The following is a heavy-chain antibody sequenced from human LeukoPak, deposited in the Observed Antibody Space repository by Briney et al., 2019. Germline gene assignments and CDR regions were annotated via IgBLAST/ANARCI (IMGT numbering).Heavy chain of an antibody. CDR1: GFTFSNYA. CDR3: AKMAGSSWHYFDY. CDR2: ISGSGSST. Sequence: GGSLRLSCAASGFTFSNYAMSWVRQAPGKGLEWVSTISGSGSSTYYADSVKGRFTISRDNSKNTLYLEINSLRAEDTAVYYCAKMAGSSWHYFDYWGQGTLVTVSS. D-gene: IGHD6-13*01. J-gene: IGHJ4*02. V-gene: IGHV3-23*01.